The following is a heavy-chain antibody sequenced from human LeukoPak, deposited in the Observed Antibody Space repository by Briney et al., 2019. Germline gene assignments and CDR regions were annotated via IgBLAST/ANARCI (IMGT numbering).Heavy chain of an antibody. J-gene: IGHJ4*02. D-gene: IGHD3-22*01. Sequence: PGGSLRLSCAASGFTVRSNYMSWVRQAPGNGLEWASLIYNDDTTYYAASVKGRFTISGDNSKNTLYLQMNSLTAEDTAVYYCARVSGGGYSDYWGQGTLVTVSS. V-gene: IGHV3-53*01. CDR3: ARVSGGGYSDY. CDR1: GFTVRSNY. CDR2: IYNDDTT.